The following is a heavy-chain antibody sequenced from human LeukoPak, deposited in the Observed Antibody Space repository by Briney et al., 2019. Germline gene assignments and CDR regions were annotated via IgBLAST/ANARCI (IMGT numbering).Heavy chain of an antibody. CDR3: ASLTVTTLFYQMEYFDL. CDR1: GGSISSYY. CDR2: IYYSGST. J-gene: IGHJ2*01. Sequence: SETLSLTCTVSGGSISSYYWSWIRQPPGKGLEWIGYIYYSGSTNYNPSLKGRVTISVDTSKNQFSLKLSSVTAADTAVYYCASLTVTTLFYQMEYFDLWGRGTLVTVSS. V-gene: IGHV4-59*01. D-gene: IGHD4-11*01.